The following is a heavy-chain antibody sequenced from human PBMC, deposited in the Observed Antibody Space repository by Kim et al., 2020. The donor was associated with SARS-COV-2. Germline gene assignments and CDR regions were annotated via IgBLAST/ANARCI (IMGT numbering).Heavy chain of an antibody. CDR3: ARTAYGSGSYHFDY. V-gene: IGHV2-70*11. D-gene: IGHD3-10*01. CDR2: IDWDDDK. Sequence: SGPTLVNPTQTLTLTCTFSGFSLSTSGMCVSWIRQPPGKALEWLARIDWDDDKYYSTSLKTRLTISKDTSKNQVVLTMTNMDPVDTATYYCARTAYGSGSYHFDYWGQGTLVTVSS. J-gene: IGHJ4*02. CDR1: GFSLSTSGMC.